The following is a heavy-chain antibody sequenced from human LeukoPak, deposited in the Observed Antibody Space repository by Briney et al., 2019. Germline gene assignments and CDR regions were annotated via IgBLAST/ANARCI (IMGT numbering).Heavy chain of an antibody. Sequence: SVKVSSKCSVYTFTRHDINWVRQATGQEREWVGWRNPDSESTGYAQKFQGRVAMTRNTSINTAYMELSSLRSEDTAVYYCARGMFVSSGSYYYFYYPMDVWGHGTTVTVSS. CDR1: VYTFTRHD. V-gene: IGHV1-8*01. D-gene: IGHD3-22*01. CDR2: RNPDSEST. J-gene: IGHJ6*02. CDR3: ARGMFVSSGSYYYFYYPMDV.